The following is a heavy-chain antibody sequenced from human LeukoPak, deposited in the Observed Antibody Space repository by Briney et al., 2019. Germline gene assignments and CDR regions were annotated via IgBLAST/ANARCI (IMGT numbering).Heavy chain of an antibody. CDR2: ISGYNYNT. Sequence: GASVKVSCKASGYTFTRYGISWVRQAPGQGLEWMGWISGYNYNTKYAQKVQDRVTMTTDTSTKTAYMELRSLRADDTAVYYCAREKYHGSGRLQYYYYGMDVWGKGTTVTVSS. CDR3: AREKYHGSGRLQYYYYGMDV. V-gene: IGHV1-18*01. D-gene: IGHD3-10*01. CDR1: GYTFTRYG. J-gene: IGHJ6*04.